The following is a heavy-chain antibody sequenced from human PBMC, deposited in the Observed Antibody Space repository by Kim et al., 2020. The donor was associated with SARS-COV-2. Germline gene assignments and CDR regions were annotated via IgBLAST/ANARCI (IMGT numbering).Heavy chain of an antibody. V-gene: IGHV3-9*01. J-gene: IGHJ4*02. CDR1: GFKFERFA. CDR2: LSLDRDRI. D-gene: IGHD6-6*01. Sequence: GGSLRLSCEMSGFKFERFAVHWVRQPPGKGLERVSGLSLDRDRIGYADSVKGRFTVSRDKAKDTLYLQMDSLRIEDTAFYYCTRDLVPGGADYCGQGTLVTVSS. CDR3: TRDLVPGGADY.